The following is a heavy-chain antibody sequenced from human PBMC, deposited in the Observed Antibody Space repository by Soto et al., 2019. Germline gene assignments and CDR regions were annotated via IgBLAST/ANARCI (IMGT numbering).Heavy chain of an antibody. D-gene: IGHD2-2*02. V-gene: IGHV1-2*02. Sequence: ASVKVSCKASGYTFTGYYMHWVRQAPGQGLEWMGWINPNSGGTNYAQKFQGRVTMTRDTSISTAYMELGRLRSDDTAVYYCARELRYCSSTSCYTLGEDYYYYYGMDVWGQGTTVTVSS. CDR3: ARELRYCSSTSCYTLGEDYYYYYGMDV. CDR1: GYTFTGYY. CDR2: INPNSGGT. J-gene: IGHJ6*02.